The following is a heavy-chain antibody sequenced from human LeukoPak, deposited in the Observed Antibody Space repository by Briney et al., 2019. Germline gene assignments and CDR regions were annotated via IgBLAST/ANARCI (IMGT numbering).Heavy chain of an antibody. CDR3: ARVYYSNSYDYWYFDL. J-gene: IGHJ2*01. CDR1: GDSIRSYD. CDR2: ISYSGST. D-gene: IGHD6-13*01. Sequence: PSETLSLTCTVSGDSIRSYDWSWIRQSPGKGLEWIGYISYSGSTNYNPSLKSRVTISVDTSKNQFSLKLTSVTAADTAVYYCARVYYSNSYDYWYFDLWGRGTLVTVSS. V-gene: IGHV4-59*01.